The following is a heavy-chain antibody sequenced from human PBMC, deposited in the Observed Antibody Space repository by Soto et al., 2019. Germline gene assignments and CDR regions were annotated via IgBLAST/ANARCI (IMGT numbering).Heavy chain of an antibody. CDR3: ARVPGP. CDR1: GDSISSGGYS. J-gene: IGHJ5*02. V-gene: IGHV4-30-2*01. Sequence: SETLSLTCAVSGDSISSGGYSWTWIRQPPGKGLEWIGHIYQSGSTLYNPSLESRVTISVDRSKNQFSLKLSSVTAADTAVYYCARVPGPWGQGTLVTVSS. CDR2: IYQSGST.